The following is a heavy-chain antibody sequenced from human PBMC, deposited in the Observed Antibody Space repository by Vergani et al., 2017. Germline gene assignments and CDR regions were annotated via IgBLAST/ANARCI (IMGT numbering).Heavy chain of an antibody. D-gene: IGHD2-2*02. CDR1: GGSISSGGYY. CDR2: IYYSGST. CDR3: AGGRDGAWEYELLYSYYYYYGMDV. Sequence: QVQLQESGPGLVKPSQTLSLTCTVSGGSISSGGYYWSWIRQHPGKGLEWIGYIYYSGSTYYNPSLKSRVTISVATSKNQFSLKLSSVTAADTAVYYWAGGRDGAWEYELLYSYYYYYGMDVWGQGTTVTVSS. V-gene: IGHV4-31*03. J-gene: IGHJ6*02.